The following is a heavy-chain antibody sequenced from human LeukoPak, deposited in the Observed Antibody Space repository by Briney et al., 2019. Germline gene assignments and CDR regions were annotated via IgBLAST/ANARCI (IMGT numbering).Heavy chain of an antibody. J-gene: IGHJ4*02. Sequence: GASVKVSCKASGYTFTSYGISWVRQAPGQGLEWMGWISAYNGNTNYAQKLQGRVTMTTDTSTSTAYMELRSLRSDDTAVYYCARVGYKAVAGTGTYYSDYWGQGTLVTVSS. CDR2: ISAYNGNT. D-gene: IGHD6-19*01. V-gene: IGHV1-18*01. CDR1: GYTFTSYG. CDR3: ARVGYKAVAGTGTYYSDY.